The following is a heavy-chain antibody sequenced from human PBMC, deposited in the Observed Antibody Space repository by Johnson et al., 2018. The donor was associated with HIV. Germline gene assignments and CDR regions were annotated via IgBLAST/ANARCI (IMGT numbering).Heavy chain of an antibody. CDR3: AKGVASTSVAAFDI. J-gene: IGHJ3*02. CDR1: GFTFDDYG. V-gene: IGHV3-20*01. Sequence: VQLVESGGGLVQPGGSLRLSCSASGFTFDDYGINWVRQAPGRGLEWVSGINWNGGSAGYTDSVRGRFSISRDSAQNSVSLQMNSLRAEDTALYVCAKGVASTSVAAFDIWGPGTMVTVSS. D-gene: IGHD5-12*01. CDR2: INWNGGSA.